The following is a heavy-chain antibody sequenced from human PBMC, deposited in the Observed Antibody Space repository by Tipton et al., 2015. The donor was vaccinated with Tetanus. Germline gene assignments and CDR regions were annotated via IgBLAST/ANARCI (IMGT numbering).Heavy chain of an antibody. CDR1: GGSISNYY. D-gene: IGHD5-12*01. V-gene: IGHV4-4*08. Sequence: TLSLTCTVSGGSISNYYWTWIRQPPGKGLEWIGYVYLSGSTNYSPSLKNRLTISIDTAKIQFSLTLKSVTAEDTAIYYCARGSRGQRGYDSYFDVWGPGALVTVTS. J-gene: IGHJ4*02. CDR2: VYLSGST. CDR3: ARGSRGQRGYDSYFDV.